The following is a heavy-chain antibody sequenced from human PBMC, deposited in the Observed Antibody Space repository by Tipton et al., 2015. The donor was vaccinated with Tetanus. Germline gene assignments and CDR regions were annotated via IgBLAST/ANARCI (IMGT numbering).Heavy chain of an antibody. V-gene: IGHV4-61*05. CDR1: GGSISRTNYY. D-gene: IGHD1-26*01. CDR2: IYFNGST. CDR3: ANHPGAKTQFDY. Sequence: PGLVKPSETLSLTCTVSGGSISRTNYYWAWIRQPPGKGLEWIGYIYFNGSTNYNPSLKSRVTISVDRSKNQFSLKLSSVTAADTAVYYCANHPGAKTQFDYWGQGTLVTVSS. J-gene: IGHJ4*02.